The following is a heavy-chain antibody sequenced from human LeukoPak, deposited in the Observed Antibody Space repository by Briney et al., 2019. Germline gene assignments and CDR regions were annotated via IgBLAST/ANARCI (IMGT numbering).Heavy chain of an antibody. J-gene: IGHJ4*02. CDR3: ADGYISHY. CDR2: INSDGSST. V-gene: IGHV3-74*01. Sequence: GGSLRLSWAAYGFTLSSYWMHWVRQAPGKGLVWVSRINSDGSSTSYADSVKGRFTISRDNVKNTLYLQMNSLRAEDTAVYYCADGYISHYWGQGTLVTVSS. D-gene: IGHD5-24*01. CDR1: GFTLSSYW.